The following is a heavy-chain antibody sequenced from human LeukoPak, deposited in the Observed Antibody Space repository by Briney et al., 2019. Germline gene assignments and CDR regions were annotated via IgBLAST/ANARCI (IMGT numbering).Heavy chain of an antibody. CDR2: IIPILGTA. J-gene: IGHJ4*02. Sequence: ASVKVSCKASGGTFSSYGISWVRQAPGQGLEWMGRIIPILGTANYAQKFQGRVTITEDKSTSTAYMELSSLRSEDTAVYSCASGPQHSCGGGCYSDYFDYWGQGTLVTVSS. CDR3: ASGPQHSCGGGCYSDYFDY. D-gene: IGHD2-21*02. V-gene: IGHV1-69*04. CDR1: GGTFSSYG.